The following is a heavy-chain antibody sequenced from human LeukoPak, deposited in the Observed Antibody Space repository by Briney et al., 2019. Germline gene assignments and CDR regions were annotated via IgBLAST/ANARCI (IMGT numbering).Heavy chain of an antibody. CDR2: VYTSGST. Sequence: SETLSLTCTVSGGSISSGSYYWSWIRQPAGKGLEWIGRVYTSGSTNYNPSLKSRVTISVDTSKNQFSLKLSSVTAADTAVYYCARDAAVAGTSGWFDPWGQGTLVTVSS. CDR3: ARDAAVAGTSGWFDP. V-gene: IGHV4-61*02. CDR1: GGSISSGSYY. J-gene: IGHJ5*02. D-gene: IGHD6-19*01.